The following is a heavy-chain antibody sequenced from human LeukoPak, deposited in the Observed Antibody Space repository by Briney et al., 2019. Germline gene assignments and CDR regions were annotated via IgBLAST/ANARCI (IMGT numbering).Heavy chain of an antibody. V-gene: IGHV3-74*01. CDR1: GFTFSSYW. CDR3: ARGSSTWFDP. Sequence: GGSLRLSCVVSGFTFSSYWMHWVRQVPGKGLMWVSRINSDGSSTSYADSVKGRFTISRDNANNTLYLQMNSLRAEETAVYYCARGSSTWFDPWGQGTLVTVSS. J-gene: IGHJ5*02. CDR2: INSDGSST.